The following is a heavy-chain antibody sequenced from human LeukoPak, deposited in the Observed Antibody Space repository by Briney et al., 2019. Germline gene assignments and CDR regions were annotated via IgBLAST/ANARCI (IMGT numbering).Heavy chain of an antibody. CDR2: INPNSGGT. D-gene: IGHD5-12*01. CDR3: ARVLVGGWLRLLDP. Sequence: ASVKVSCKSSGYTFTSYYMYWVRQAPGQGLEWMGWINPNSGGTNYAQKFQGRVTMTRDTSISTAYMELSRLRSDDTAVYYCARVLVGGWLRLLDPWGQGTLVTVSS. CDR1: GYTFTSYY. V-gene: IGHV1-2*02. J-gene: IGHJ5*02.